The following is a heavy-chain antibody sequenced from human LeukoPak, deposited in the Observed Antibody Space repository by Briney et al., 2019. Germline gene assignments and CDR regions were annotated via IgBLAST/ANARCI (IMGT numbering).Heavy chain of an antibody. V-gene: IGHV4-59*01. CDR1: GGSMSSYY. J-gene: IGHJ4*02. Sequence: SETLSLTCTVSGGSMSSYYWSWIRQPPGKGLEWIGYIYYSGSTNYNPTLKSRVTISLDTSKIQFSLKLSSVSAADTAVYYCARSVLLWFGGVNSGFDYWGQGTLVTVSS. CDR2: IYYSGST. D-gene: IGHD3-10*01. CDR3: ARSVLLWFGGVNSGFDY.